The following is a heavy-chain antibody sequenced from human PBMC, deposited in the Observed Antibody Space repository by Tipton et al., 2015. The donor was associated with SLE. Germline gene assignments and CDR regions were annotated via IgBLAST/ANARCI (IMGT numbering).Heavy chain of an antibody. Sequence: SLRLSCAASGFTFSSYWMHWVRQAPGKGLVWVSRINSDGSSTRYGDSVKGRFTISRDNAKNTLYLQMNSLRAEDTAAYYCAKDIMGGPCWYFDLWGRGALVIVSS. J-gene: IGHJ2*01. CDR1: GFTFSSYW. CDR3: AKDIMGGPCWYFDL. D-gene: IGHD2-8*01. CDR2: INSDGSST. V-gene: IGHV3-74*01.